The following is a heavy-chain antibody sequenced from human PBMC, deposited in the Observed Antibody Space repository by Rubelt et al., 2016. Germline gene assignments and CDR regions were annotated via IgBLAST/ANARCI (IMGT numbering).Heavy chain of an antibody. CDR2: INSDGSST. Sequence: QVPGKGLVWVSRINSDGSSTSYVDSVKGRFTISRDNSKNTLYLQMSSLRAEDTAVYYCARDGSELLTYDYWGQGTLVTVSS. D-gene: IGHD1-26*01. CDR3: ARDGSELLTYDY. V-gene: IGHV3-74*01. J-gene: IGHJ4*02.